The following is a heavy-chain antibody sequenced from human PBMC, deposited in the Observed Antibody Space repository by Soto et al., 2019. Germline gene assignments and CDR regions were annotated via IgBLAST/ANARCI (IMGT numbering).Heavy chain of an antibody. CDR3: SAGGNIAAAGTGSFDY. CDR2: IYSGGST. J-gene: IGHJ4*02. CDR1: GFTVSSNY. D-gene: IGHD6-13*01. Sequence: VQLVETGGGLIQPGGSLRLSCAASGFTVSSNYMSWVRQAPGKGLEWVSVIYSGGSTYYADSVKGRFTISRDNSKNTLYLQMNSLRAEDTAVYYCSAGGNIAAAGTGSFDYWGQGTLVTVSS. V-gene: IGHV3-53*02.